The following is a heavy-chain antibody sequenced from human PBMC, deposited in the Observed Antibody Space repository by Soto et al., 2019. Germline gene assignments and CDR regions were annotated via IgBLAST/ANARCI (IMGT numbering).Heavy chain of an antibody. J-gene: IGHJ6*02. CDR2: MNPNSGNT. Sequence: ASVKVSCKASGYTFTSYDFNWVRQATGQGLEWMGWMNPNSGNTGYAQKFQGRVTMTRNTSISTAYMELSSLRSEDTAVYYCARTCSSTSCYSFYGMDVWGQGTTVTVSS. V-gene: IGHV1-8*01. D-gene: IGHD2-2*02. CDR1: GYTFTSYD. CDR3: ARTCSSTSCYSFYGMDV.